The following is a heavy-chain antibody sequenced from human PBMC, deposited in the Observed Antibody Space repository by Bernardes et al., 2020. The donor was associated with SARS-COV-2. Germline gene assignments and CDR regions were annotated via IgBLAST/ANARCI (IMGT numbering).Heavy chain of an antibody. Sequence: ASLKVSCKASGYTFTGYYMHWVRQAPGQGLEWMGWINPNSGGTNYAQKFQGRVTMTRDTSISTAYMELSRLRSDDTAVYYCARERPNIVVVPAAIQRGWFDPWGQGTLVTVSS. D-gene: IGHD2-2*02. CDR1: GYTFTGYY. J-gene: IGHJ5*02. CDR2: INPNSGGT. V-gene: IGHV1-2*02. CDR3: ARERPNIVVVPAAIQRGWFDP.